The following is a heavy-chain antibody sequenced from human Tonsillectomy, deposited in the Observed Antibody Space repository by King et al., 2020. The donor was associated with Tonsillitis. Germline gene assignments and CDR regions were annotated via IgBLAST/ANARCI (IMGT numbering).Heavy chain of an antibody. V-gene: IGHV4-30-2*01. D-gene: IGHD2-8*01. Sequence: QLQESGSGLVKPSQTLSLTCAVSGGSISSGGYSWSWIRQPPGKGLEWIGYIYHSGSTYYNPSLKSRVTISVDRSKNQLSLKLSSVTAADTAVYYCARSQSRYCTNGVCYTGVWFDPWGQGTLVTVSS. CDR3: ARSQSRYCTNGVCYTGVWFDP. CDR2: IYHSGST. J-gene: IGHJ5*02. CDR1: GGSISSGGYS.